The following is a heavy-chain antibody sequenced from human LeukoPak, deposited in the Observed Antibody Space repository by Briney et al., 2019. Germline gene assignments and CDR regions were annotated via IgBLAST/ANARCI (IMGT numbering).Heavy chain of an antibody. CDR1: GFTFTNYP. D-gene: IGHD1-26*01. CDR2: ISYDGTTK. CDR3: VRGKSLGGLLYYFDY. Sequence: PGGSLRLSCAASGFTFTNYPVHWVRQAPGKGLEWVTVISYDGTTKYYADSVKGRFIISRDNSKNTLYLQMNSLRVDDTAVYYCVRGKSLGGLLYYFDYWGQGTLVTVSS. J-gene: IGHJ4*02. V-gene: IGHV3-30*04.